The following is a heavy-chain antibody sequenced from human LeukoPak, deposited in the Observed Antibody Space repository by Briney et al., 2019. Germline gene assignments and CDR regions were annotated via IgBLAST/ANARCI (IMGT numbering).Heavy chain of an antibody. CDR1: GFTFSSYA. D-gene: IGHD6-13*01. CDR3: AKDQFEAAAGPGGHY. Sequence: GGSLRLSCAASGFTFSSYAMSWVRQAPGKGLEWVSAISGSGGSTYYADSVKGRFPISRDNSKNTLYLQMNSLRAEDTAVYYCAKDQFEAAAGPGGHYWGQGTLVTVSS. CDR2: ISGSGGST. V-gene: IGHV3-23*01. J-gene: IGHJ4*02.